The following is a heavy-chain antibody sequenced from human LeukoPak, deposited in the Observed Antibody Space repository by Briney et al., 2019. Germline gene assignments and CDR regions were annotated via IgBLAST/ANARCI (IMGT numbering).Heavy chain of an antibody. J-gene: IGHJ4*02. CDR2: IKQDGSDK. CDR1: GFTFSSYM. D-gene: IGHD4-17*01. Sequence: GGSLRLSCAASGFTFSSYMMTLVRQTPGKGLEGVANIKQDGSDKYYVHSVRGRFTISRDNAKNSLFLQMNSLRAEDTAVYYCARKRYGDYDFWGQGTLVTVSS. CDR3: ARKRYGDYDF. V-gene: IGHV3-7*01.